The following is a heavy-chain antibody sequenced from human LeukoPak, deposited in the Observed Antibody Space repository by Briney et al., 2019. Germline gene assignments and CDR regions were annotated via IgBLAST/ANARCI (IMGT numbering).Heavy chain of an antibody. CDR1: GGSISSYY. Sequence: SETLSLTCTVSGGSISSYYWSWIRQPAGKGLEWIGRIYTSGSTNYNPALKSRVTMSVDTSKNQFSLKLSSVTAADTAVYYCARDGFGYIAVAGTVPRYYYYGMDVWGQGTTVTVSS. CDR3: ARDGFGYIAVAGTVPRYYYYGMDV. J-gene: IGHJ6*02. CDR2: IYTSGST. V-gene: IGHV4-4*07. D-gene: IGHD6-19*01.